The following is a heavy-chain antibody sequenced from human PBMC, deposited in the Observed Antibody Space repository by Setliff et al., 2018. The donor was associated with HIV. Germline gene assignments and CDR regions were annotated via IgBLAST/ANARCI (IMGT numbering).Heavy chain of an antibody. CDR1: GGSISSGSYY. CDR2: IYTSGST. Sequence: PSETLSLTCTVSGGSISSGSYYWSWIRQPAGKGLEWIGRIYTSGSTNYNPSLKSRVTISVDTSKNRVSLKLRSVTAADTAVYYCARETYYYDNPQYYYYYMDVWGKGTTVTVSS. J-gene: IGHJ6*03. D-gene: IGHD3-22*01. CDR3: ARETYYYDNPQYYYYYMDV. V-gene: IGHV4-61*02.